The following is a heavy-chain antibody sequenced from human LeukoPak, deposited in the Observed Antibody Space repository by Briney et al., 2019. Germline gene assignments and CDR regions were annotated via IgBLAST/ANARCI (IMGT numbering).Heavy chain of an antibody. CDR3: ARGPNSNWSGLDF. CDR2: ISPTGSTT. D-gene: IGHD6-6*01. V-gene: IGHV3-74*01. CDR1: GFSFSGHW. Sequence: GGSLRLSCTASGFSFSGHWMHWARQLPGKGLVWVSRISPTGSTTSYADSVKGRFTVSRDNAKNTLYLQVNNLRAEDTAVYCCARGPNSNWSGLDFWGQGTLLTVSS. J-gene: IGHJ4*02.